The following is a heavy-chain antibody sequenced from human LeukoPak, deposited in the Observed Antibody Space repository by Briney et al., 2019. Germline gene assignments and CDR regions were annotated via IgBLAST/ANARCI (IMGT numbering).Heavy chain of an antibody. Sequence: SETLSLTCTVSGGSISSYYWSWIRQPAGKGLEWIGRIYTSGSTNYNPSLKSRVTMSVDTSKNQFSLKLSSVTAADTAVYYCARDRYYYDSSGYYQLDYWGQGTLVTVSS. CDR3: ARDRYYYDSSGYYQLDY. CDR1: GGSISSYY. J-gene: IGHJ4*02. V-gene: IGHV4-4*07. D-gene: IGHD3-22*01. CDR2: IYTSGST.